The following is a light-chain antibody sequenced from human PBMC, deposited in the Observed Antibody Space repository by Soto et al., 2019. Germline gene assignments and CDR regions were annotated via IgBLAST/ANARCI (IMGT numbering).Light chain of an antibody. V-gene: IGLV1-51*01. CDR3: GTRDSLSDDWV. CDR2: DSA. Sequence: QAVVTQPPSMSAAPGQKVTISCSGSSSSIGSNSVSWYQHLPGTPPKLLIFDSAKRPSGIPDRFSGSKSGTSATLSISGLQTGDEADYYCGTRDSLSDDWVFGGGTKVTVL. J-gene: IGLJ3*02. CDR1: SSSIGSNS.